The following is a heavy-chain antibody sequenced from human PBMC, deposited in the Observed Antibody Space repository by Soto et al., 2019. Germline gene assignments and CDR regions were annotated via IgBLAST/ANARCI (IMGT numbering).Heavy chain of an antibody. D-gene: IGHD3-16*01. CDR2: ISYDGSNK. CDR1: GFTFSSYA. CDR3: ARVYEGDYFDY. V-gene: IGHV3-30-3*01. J-gene: IGHJ4*02. Sequence: ESGGGVVQPGRSLRLSCAASGFTFSSYAMHWVRQAPCKGLERVAVISYDGSNKYYADSVKGRFTISRDNSKNTLYLQMNSLRAEDAAVYYCARVYEGDYFDYWGQGTLVTVSS.